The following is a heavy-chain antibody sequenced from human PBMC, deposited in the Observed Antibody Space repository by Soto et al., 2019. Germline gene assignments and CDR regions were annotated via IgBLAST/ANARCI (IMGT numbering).Heavy chain of an antibody. D-gene: IGHD6-13*01. CDR2: ISGSGGST. J-gene: IGHJ4*02. CDR3: AKCLVPRIAAAGLFDY. CDR1: GFTFSSYA. Sequence: GGSLRLSCAASGFTFSSYAMSWVRQAPGKGLEWVSAISGSGGSTYYADSVKGRFTISRDNSKDTLYPQMNSLRAEDTAVYYCAKCLVPRIAAAGLFDYWGQGTLVTVSS. V-gene: IGHV3-23*01.